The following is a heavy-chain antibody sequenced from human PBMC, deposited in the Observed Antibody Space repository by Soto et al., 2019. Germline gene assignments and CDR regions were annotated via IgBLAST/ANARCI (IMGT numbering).Heavy chain of an antibody. J-gene: IGHJ5*02. V-gene: IGHV3-13*01. Sequence: EVQLVESGGGLVQPGGSLRLSCAASGFAFSTYDMHWVRQTTGKGLEWVSAIGTAGDTYYPDSVKGRFTISREDAKNSLLLQLNGLRAEDTAVYFCARGFNSRGAAHWFDPWGQGTLVTVSS. CDR1: GFAFSTYD. CDR3: ARGFNSRGAAHWFDP. D-gene: IGHD3-10*01. CDR2: IGTAGDT.